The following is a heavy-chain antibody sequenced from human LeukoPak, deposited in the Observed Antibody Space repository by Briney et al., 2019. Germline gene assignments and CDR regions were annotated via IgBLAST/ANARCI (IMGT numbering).Heavy chain of an antibody. CDR3: ARRAAVAGSPHVDY. CDR1: GFTFSSYN. D-gene: IGHD6-19*01. Sequence: GGSLRLSCAASGFTFSSYNMNWVRQAPGKGLEWVSSISSSNSYIYYADSVKGRFTISRDNAKNSLYLQMNSLRAEDTAVYYCARRAAVAGSPHVDYWGQGTLVTVSS. CDR2: ISSSNSYI. J-gene: IGHJ4*02. V-gene: IGHV3-21*01.